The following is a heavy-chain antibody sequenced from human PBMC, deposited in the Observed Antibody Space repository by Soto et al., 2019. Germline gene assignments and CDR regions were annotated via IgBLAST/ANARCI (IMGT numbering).Heavy chain of an antibody. D-gene: IGHD1-26*01. J-gene: IGHJ6*02. CDR3: ARDEIVGATRSYSDSYYGMDV. CDR2: IIPIFGTA. Sequence: QVQLVQSGAEVKKPGSSVKVSCKASGGTFSSYAISWVRQAPGQGLEWMGGIIPIFGTANYAQKFQGRVTITADESTSTAYMELSSLRSEDTAVYYCARDEIVGATRSYSDSYYGMDVWGQGTTVTVSS. CDR1: GGTFSSYA. V-gene: IGHV1-69*01.